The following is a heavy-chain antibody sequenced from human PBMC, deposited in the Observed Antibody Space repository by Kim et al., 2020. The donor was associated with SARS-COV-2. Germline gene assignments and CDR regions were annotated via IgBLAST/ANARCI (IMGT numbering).Heavy chain of an antibody. CDR2: GTT. J-gene: IGHJ4*02. CDR3: ARRRDGYDY. Sequence: GTTYYANSVKGRFTISRDNSKNTLYLQMGSLRAEDMGLYYCARRRDGYDYWGQGTLVTVSS. D-gene: IGHD5-18*01. V-gene: IGHV3-64*01.